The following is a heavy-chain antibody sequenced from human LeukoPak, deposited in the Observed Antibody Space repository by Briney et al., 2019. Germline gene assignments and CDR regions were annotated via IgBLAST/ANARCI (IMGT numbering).Heavy chain of an antibody. D-gene: IGHD6-13*01. V-gene: IGHV3-7*01. CDR2: IAPEGSGK. CDR3: ARHIASPSXYFDX. J-gene: IGHJ4*02. Sequence: PGGSLRLSCVASGFTFSTFWMSWVRQAPGKGLELVAHIAPEGSGKYYVDSVMGRFSISRDNTKNSLYLQMISLRADDTAVYYCARHIASPSXYFDXXGQGTLVTVSS. CDR1: GFTFSTFW.